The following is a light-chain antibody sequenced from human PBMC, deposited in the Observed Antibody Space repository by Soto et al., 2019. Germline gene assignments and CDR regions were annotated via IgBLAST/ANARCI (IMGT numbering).Light chain of an antibody. Sequence: EIVLAQSPATLSLSPGERATLSCRASQSVSIYLAWYQQKPGQAPRLLIYDVSNRATGIPARFSGSGSGTDFTLTISSLEPEDFAVYYCQQRSNWPPKITFGQGTRLEIK. CDR2: DVS. V-gene: IGKV3-11*01. CDR3: QQRSNWPPKIT. CDR1: QSVSIY. J-gene: IGKJ5*01.